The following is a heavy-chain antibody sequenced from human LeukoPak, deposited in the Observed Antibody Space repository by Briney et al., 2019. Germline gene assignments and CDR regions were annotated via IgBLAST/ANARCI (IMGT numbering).Heavy chain of an antibody. CDR3: ATDISGRPD. CDR1: GYTFTGYY. Sequence: ASVKVSCKASGYTFTGYYMHWVRQAPGQGLEWMGGIIPIFGTANYAQKFQGRVTITADESTSTAYMELSSLRSEDTAVYYCATDISGRPDWGQGTLVTVSS. V-gene: IGHV1-69*13. J-gene: IGHJ1*01. CDR2: IIPIFGTA. D-gene: IGHD1-26*01.